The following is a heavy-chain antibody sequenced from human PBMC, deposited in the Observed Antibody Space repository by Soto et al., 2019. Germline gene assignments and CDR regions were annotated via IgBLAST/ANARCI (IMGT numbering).Heavy chain of an antibody. D-gene: IGHD3-22*01. J-gene: IGHJ5*02. CDR3: ASRDRSGFSYCFDT. Sequence: PRTCADTSSGCGHYGWRWMGRQPGKGVEWIVTIYFSGTTYYNPSLKSRVTISVDTSKNQFSLNLSSVTAADTVVYYCASRDRSGFSYCFDTWGQGTPVTVSS. CDR1: DTSSGCGHYG. V-gene: IGHV4-31*02. CDR2: IYFSGTT.